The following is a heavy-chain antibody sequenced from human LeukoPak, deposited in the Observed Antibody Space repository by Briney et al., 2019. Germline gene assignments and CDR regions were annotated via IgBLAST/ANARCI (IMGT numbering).Heavy chain of an antibody. J-gene: IGHJ4*02. D-gene: IGHD3-3*01. Sequence: GGSLRLSCAASGFTFDDYAMHWVRQAPGKGLEWVSGISWNSGSIGYADSVKGRFTISRGNAKNSLYLQMNSLRAEDTALYYCAKDGPVNYDFWSGYRAEYFDYWGQGTLVTVSS. V-gene: IGHV3-9*01. CDR3: AKDGPVNYDFWSGYRAEYFDY. CDR1: GFTFDDYA. CDR2: ISWNSGSI.